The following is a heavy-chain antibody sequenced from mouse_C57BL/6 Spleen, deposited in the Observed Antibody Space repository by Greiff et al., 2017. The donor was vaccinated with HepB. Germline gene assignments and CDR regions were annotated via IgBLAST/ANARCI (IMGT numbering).Heavy chain of an antibody. CDR2: ISYDGSN. Sequence: VQLQQSGPGLVKPSQSLSLTCSVTGYSITSGYYWNWIRQFPGNKLEWMGYISYDGSNNYNPSLKNRISITRDTSKNQFFLKLNSVTTEDTATYYCARYYYGSSWDAMDYWGQGTSVTVSS. V-gene: IGHV3-6*01. CDR3: ARYYYGSSWDAMDY. CDR1: GYSITSGYY. J-gene: IGHJ4*01. D-gene: IGHD1-1*01.